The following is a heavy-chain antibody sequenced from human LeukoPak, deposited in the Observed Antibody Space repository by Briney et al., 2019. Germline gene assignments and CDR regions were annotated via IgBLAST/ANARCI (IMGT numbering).Heavy chain of an antibody. CDR3: VKDRIAAAAGY. V-gene: IGHV3-64D*06. Sequence: GGSLRLSCSASGFTFSSYAMHWVRQAPGKGLEYVSAISSNGGSTYCADSVKGRFTISRDNSKNTLYLQMSSLRAEDTAVYYCVKDRIAAAAGYWGQGTLVTVSS. J-gene: IGHJ4*02. D-gene: IGHD6-13*01. CDR2: ISSNGGST. CDR1: GFTFSSYA.